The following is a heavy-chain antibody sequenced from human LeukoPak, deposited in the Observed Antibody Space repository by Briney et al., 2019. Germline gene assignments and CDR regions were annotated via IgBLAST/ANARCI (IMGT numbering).Heavy chain of an antibody. D-gene: IGHD2-2*01. V-gene: IGHV3-30*18. CDR3: AKWGSPYDCSSTSCYGYYYYYGMDV. J-gene: IGHJ6*02. CDR2: ISYDGSNK. Sequence: PGGSLRLSCAASGFTFSTYWMHWVRQAPGKGLEWVAVISYDGSNKYYADSVKGRFTISRDNSKNTLYLQINSLRAEDTAVYYCAKWGSPYDCSSTSCYGYYYYYGMDVWGQGTTVTVSS. CDR1: GFTFSTYW.